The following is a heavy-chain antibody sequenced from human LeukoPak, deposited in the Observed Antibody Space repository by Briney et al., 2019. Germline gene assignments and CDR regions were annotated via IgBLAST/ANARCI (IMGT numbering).Heavy chain of an antibody. J-gene: IGHJ6*02. Sequence: ASVKVSCKASGYTFTSYGISWVRQAPGQGLEWMGWISAYNGNTNYAQKLQGRVTMTTDTSTSTAYMELRSLRSDDTAVYYCATSPGGGYYYGMDVWGQGTTVTVSS. CDR2: ISAYNGNT. CDR1: GYTFTSYG. V-gene: IGHV1-18*01. CDR3: ATSPGGGYYYGMDV. D-gene: IGHD3-16*01.